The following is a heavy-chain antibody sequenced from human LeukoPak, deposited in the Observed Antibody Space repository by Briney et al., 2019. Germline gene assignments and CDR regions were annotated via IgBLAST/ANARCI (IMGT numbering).Heavy chain of an antibody. D-gene: IGHD3-16*01. Sequence: ASVKVSCKASGYTFTSYDINWVRQANGQGLEWMGWMNPNSGNTGYAQKFQGRVTMTRNTFISTAYMELSSLRSEDTAVYYCARGAPGDDYFDYWGQGTLVTVSS. J-gene: IGHJ4*02. CDR3: ARGAPGDDYFDY. V-gene: IGHV1-8*01. CDR2: MNPNSGNT. CDR1: GYTFTSYD.